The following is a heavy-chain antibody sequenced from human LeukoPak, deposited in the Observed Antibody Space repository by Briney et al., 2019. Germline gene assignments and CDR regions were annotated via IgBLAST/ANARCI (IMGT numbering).Heavy chain of an antibody. D-gene: IGHD2-2*01. CDR3: AHRGGARVVPAAIG. CDR2: IGGGGAST. J-gene: IGHJ4*02. Sequence: PGGSLRLSCEASGFIFSSYAITSVRQAPGKGLGWVSAIGGGGASTYYADSVEGHFTIYRDNSKNTLYLQMNSLRAEDTAIYYCAHRGGARVVPAAIGWGQGTLVTVSS. V-gene: IGHV3-23*01. CDR1: GFIFSSYA.